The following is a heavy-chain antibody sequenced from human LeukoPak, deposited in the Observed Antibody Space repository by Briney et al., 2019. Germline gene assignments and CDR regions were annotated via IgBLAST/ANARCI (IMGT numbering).Heavy chain of an antibody. CDR3: ARDRVVGSFDAFDI. Sequence: GGSLRLSCAASGFTFSSYEMHWVRQAPGKGLDWVSYISSSGSTIYYADSVKGRFTISRDNAKNSLYLQMNSLRAEDTAVYYCARDRVVGSFDAFDIWGQGTMVTVSS. J-gene: IGHJ3*02. V-gene: IGHV3-48*03. D-gene: IGHD3-22*01. CDR2: ISSSGSTI. CDR1: GFTFSSYE.